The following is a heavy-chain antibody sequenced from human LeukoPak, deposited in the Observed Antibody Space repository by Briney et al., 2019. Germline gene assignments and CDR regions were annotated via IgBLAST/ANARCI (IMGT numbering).Heavy chain of an antibody. J-gene: IGHJ4*02. Sequence: ASVKVSCKASGGTFSSYAISWVRQAPGQGLEWMGGIIPIFGTANYAQKFQGRVTITADESTSTAYMELSSLRSEDTAVYYCAQYYEGGGNDYWGQGTLATVSS. V-gene: IGHV1-69*13. CDR2: IIPIFGTA. D-gene: IGHD3-22*01. CDR3: AQYYEGGGNDY. CDR1: GGTFSSYA.